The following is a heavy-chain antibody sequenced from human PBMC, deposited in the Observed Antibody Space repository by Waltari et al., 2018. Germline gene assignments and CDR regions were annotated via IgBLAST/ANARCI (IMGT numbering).Heavy chain of an antibody. V-gene: IGHV3-66*01. CDR2: IRFDGDT. Sequence: EVQLVESGGGLVRPGGSLRLSCAASGIIVTNNFMTWVRQAPGKGLGWVSVIRFDGDTYYAASVEGRFTMSRDKSTNMVQLQMHSLRVEDTAVYFCARDYSDALDIWGQGTVVTVSS. CDR1: GIIVTNNF. CDR3: ARDYSDALDI. D-gene: IGHD2-15*01. J-gene: IGHJ3*02.